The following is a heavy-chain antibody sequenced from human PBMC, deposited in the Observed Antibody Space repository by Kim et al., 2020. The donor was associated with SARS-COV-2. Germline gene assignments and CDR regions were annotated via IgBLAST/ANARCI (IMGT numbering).Heavy chain of an antibody. J-gene: IGHJ4*02. Sequence: SETLSLTCTVSGDSISRSSYYWGCIRQPPGKGLEWIGSIYHSGNTYYNPSLKSRVTISIDTSKNQFSLKLNSVTAADTAVYYCARHGDCDDLLTGCGFDSWGQGTLVTVSS. D-gene: IGHD3-9*01. CDR2: IYHSGNT. CDR3: ARHGDCDDLLTGCGFDS. V-gene: IGHV4-39*01. CDR1: GDSISRSSYY.